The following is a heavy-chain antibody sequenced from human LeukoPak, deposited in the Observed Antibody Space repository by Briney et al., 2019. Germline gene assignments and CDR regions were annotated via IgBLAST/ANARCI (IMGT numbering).Heavy chain of an antibody. CDR3: ARGITVAGTYWFDP. J-gene: IGHJ5*02. CDR1: GFTFSSYS. D-gene: IGHD6-19*01. V-gene: IGHV3-21*01. CDR2: ISSSSSYI. Sequence: PGGSLRLSCAASGFTFSSYSMNWVRQAPGKGLEWVSSISSSSSYIYYADSVKGRFTISRDNAKNSLYLQMNSLRAEDTAVYYCARGITVAGTYWFDPLGQGTLVTVSS.